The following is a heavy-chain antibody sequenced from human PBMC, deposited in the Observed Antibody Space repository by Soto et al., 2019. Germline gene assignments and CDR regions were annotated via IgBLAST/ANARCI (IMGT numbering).Heavy chain of an antibody. V-gene: IGHV1-2*02. CDR1: GYTFTGYY. D-gene: IGHD2-2*01. CDR3: TRELYQVISDGMDV. Sequence: SAKVSCTASGYTFTGYYVHRVRVAPGQRLEWMGWINPETGGTSYAQKFQGRFTFSRDTSINTAYLELSRLRFDDAALDFCTRELYQVISDGMDVWGQGTTVTVPS. J-gene: IGHJ6*02. CDR2: INPETGGT.